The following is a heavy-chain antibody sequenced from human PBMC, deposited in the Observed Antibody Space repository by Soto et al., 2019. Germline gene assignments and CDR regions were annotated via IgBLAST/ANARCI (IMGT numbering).Heavy chain of an antibody. V-gene: IGHV1-8*01. CDR3: ARGVFSLLRFWDPTAAPIDY. CDR2: MNPNSGNT. J-gene: IGHJ4*02. Sequence: GASVKVSCKASGYTFTSYDINWVRQATGQGLEWMGWMNPNSGNTGYAQKFQGRVTMTRNTSISTAYMELSSLRSEDTAVYYCARGVFSLLRFWDPTAAPIDYWGQGTLVPVSS. D-gene: IGHD3-3*01. CDR1: GYTFTSYD.